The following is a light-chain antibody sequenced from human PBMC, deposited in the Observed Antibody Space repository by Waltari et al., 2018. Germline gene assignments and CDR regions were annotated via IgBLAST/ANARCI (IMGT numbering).Light chain of an antibody. CDR2: VDT. V-gene: IGLV1-40*01. CDR1: SSNLGAGYD. CDR3: QSYDSSLTAWV. J-gene: IGLJ3*02. Sequence: QSVLTQPPSVSGAPGQRVTISCTGSSSNLGAGYDVHWYHQLPGTAPKLLIYVDTNRPSGVPDRISAAKSGTSASLAITGLQAEDEADYYCQSYDSSLTAWVFGGGTKLTVL.